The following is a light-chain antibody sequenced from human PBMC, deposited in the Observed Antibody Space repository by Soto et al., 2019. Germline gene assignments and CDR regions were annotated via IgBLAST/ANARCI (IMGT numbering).Light chain of an antibody. CDR1: PSVSSSS. Sequence: EIVLTQSPGTLSLSPGRTGTLACRASPSVSSSSLAWYQQKPGHAPRLLIYDASSRATGTPARFSGSGSGTDFTLTISSLESEDFAVYYCQQRGTWPPITFGQGTRLEI. V-gene: IGKV3D-20*02. CDR2: DAS. CDR3: QQRGTWPPIT. J-gene: IGKJ5*01.